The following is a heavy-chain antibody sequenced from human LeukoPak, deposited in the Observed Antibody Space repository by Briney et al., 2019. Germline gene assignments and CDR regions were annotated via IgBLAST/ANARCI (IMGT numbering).Heavy chain of an antibody. CDR3: TKAPIVSCSGAFCYPFDS. V-gene: IGHV3-21*04. D-gene: IGHD2-15*01. CDR2: ISSSSSYI. J-gene: IGHJ4*02. CDR1: GFTFSSYS. Sequence: GGSLRLSCAASGFTFSSYSMNWVRQAPGKGLEWVSLISSSSSYIYYADSVKGRFTISRDNAKNSLFLQMNSLRAEDTAIYYCTKAPIVSCSGAFCYPFDSWGQGTLVTVSS.